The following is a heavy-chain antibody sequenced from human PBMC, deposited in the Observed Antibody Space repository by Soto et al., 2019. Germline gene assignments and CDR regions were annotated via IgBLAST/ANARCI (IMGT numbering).Heavy chain of an antibody. CDR3: ARLIGNSWLDS. CDR2: TYYRSKWYN. J-gene: IGHJ5*01. Sequence: PSQTISLTCAISGDSFSTNSATWDWFRQSPSRGLEWLGRTYYRSKWYNDYAVSVKGRITINPDTSNNQLSLQLNSVTPDDTAVYYCARLIGNSWLDSWGQGTLVTVSS. V-gene: IGHV6-1*01. D-gene: IGHD2-8*01. CDR1: GDSFSTNSAT.